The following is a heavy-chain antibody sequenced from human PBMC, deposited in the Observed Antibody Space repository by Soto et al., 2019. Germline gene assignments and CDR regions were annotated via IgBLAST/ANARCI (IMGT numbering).Heavy chain of an antibody. CDR1: GGSISSYY. CDR3: ARDRRFITMVRGVIILYY. J-gene: IGHJ4*02. V-gene: IGHV4-59*12. Sequence: SETLSLTCTVSGGSISSYYWSWIRQPPGKGLEWIGYIYYSGSTNYNPSLKSRVTISVDTSKNQFSLKLSSVTAADTAVYYCARDRRFITMVRGVIILYYWGQGTLVTVSS. CDR2: IYYSGST. D-gene: IGHD3-10*01.